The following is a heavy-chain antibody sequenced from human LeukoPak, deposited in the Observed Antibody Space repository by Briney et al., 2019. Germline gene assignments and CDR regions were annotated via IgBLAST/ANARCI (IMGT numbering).Heavy chain of an antibody. D-gene: IGHD3-22*01. CDR2: IYYSGST. J-gene: IGHJ4*02. V-gene: IGHV4-39*01. Sequence: SETLSLTCTVSGGSISSSSYYWGWIRQPPGKGPEWIGSIYYSGSTYYNPSLKSRVTISVDTSKNQFSLKLSSVTAADTAVYYCARYDSSGYYLGKVDYWGQGTLVTVSS. CDR1: GGSISSSSYY. CDR3: ARYDSSGYYLGKVDY.